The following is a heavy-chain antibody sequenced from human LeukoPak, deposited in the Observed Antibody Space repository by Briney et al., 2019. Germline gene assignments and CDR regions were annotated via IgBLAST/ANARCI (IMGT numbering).Heavy chain of an antibody. Sequence: PSETLSLTCTVSGGSISSYYWSWIRQPPGKGLEWIGYIYYSGSTNYNPSLKSRVTISVDTSKNQFSLKLSSVTAADTAVYYCARGTSIMAARPADYYYMDVWGKGTTVTVSS. V-gene: IGHV4-59*01. J-gene: IGHJ6*03. CDR2: IYYSGST. D-gene: IGHD6-6*01. CDR1: GGSISSYY. CDR3: ARGTSIMAARPADYYYMDV.